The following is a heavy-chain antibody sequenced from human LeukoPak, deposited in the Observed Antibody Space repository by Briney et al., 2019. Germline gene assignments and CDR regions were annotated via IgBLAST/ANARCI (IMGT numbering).Heavy chain of an antibody. D-gene: IGHD6-6*01. CDR3: ARDRAARGLDY. V-gene: IGHV4-38-2*02. J-gene: IGHJ4*02. Sequence: SVTLSLTCTVSGYSISSGYYWGWIRQPPGKGLEWIGSIYHSGSTYYNPSLKSRVTISVDTSKNQFSLKLSSVTAADTAVYYCARDRAARGLDYWGQGTLVTVSS. CDR1: GYSISSGYY. CDR2: IYHSGST.